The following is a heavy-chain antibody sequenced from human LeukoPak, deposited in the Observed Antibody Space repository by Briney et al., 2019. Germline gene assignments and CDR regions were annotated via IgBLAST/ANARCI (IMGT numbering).Heavy chain of an antibody. D-gene: IGHD6-6*01. CDR3: ARYSSSSGWFDP. V-gene: IGHV4-39*01. Sequence: PSETLSLTCTVSGGSISSSSYYWGWIRQPPGKGLEWIGNIYYSGSTYYNPSLKSRVTISVDTSKNQFSLKMSSVTAADTAVYYCARYSSSSGWFDPWGQGTLVTVSS. J-gene: IGHJ5*02. CDR2: IYYSGST. CDR1: GGSISSSSYY.